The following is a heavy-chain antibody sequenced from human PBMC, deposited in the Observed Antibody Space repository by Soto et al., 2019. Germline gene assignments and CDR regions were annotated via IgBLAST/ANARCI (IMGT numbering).Heavy chain of an antibody. CDR3: ARGGDPDY. CDR1: GFTFDYYW. V-gene: IGHV3-74*01. D-gene: IGHD2-21*02. J-gene: IGHJ4*02. CDR2: LQTDGRHP. Sequence: EVQLVESGGGLVQPGGSLRLSCVASGFTFDYYWMHWVRQAPGEGLMWVSRLQTDGRHPDYADSVEGRFTISRDNAKNTLYLQMNNLRAEATAVYYCARGGDPDYWGQGTLVTVSS.